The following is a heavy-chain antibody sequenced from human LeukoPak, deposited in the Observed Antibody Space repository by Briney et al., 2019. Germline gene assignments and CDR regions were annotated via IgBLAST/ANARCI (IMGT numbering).Heavy chain of an antibody. D-gene: IGHD3-3*01. CDR2: ISSSSSTI. Sequence: PGGSLRLSCAASGFTFSSYSMNWVRQAPGKGLEWVSYISSSSSTIYYADSVKGRFTISRDNAKNSLYLQMNSLRAEDTAVYYCARDRRITIFGVGGDAFDIWGQGTMVTVSS. J-gene: IGHJ3*02. V-gene: IGHV3-48*04. CDR1: GFTFSSYS. CDR3: ARDRRITIFGVGGDAFDI.